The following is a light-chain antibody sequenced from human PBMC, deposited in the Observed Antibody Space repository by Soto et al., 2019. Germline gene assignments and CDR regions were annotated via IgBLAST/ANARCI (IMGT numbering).Light chain of an antibody. CDR1: SSDVGTYNF. Sequence: QSVLTQPRSVSGSPGQSVTISCTGTSSDVGTYNFVSWYQQHPGKAPKFMIYDVTKRPSGVPERCSGSKSGNTASLTISGLQAEDEADYYCCSYVGSYTSYVFGTGTKVTVL. CDR3: CSYVGSYTSYV. J-gene: IGLJ1*01. V-gene: IGLV2-11*01. CDR2: DVT.